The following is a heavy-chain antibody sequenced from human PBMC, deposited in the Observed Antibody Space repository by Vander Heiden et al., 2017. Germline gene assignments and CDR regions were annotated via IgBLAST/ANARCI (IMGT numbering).Heavy chain of an antibody. CDR3: SRVGVAPTN. CDR1: GFKFRYFA. J-gene: IGHJ4*02. V-gene: IGHV3-49*05. Sequence: EVQLVESGGGRVKPGRSLRLSCTSSGFKFRYFAMTWFRQAPGQGLEWVGIIRSNTYGEATEYTASVRGIFTLSRDDSESIVYLQMNGLQIEDTAVYYCSRVGVAPTNWGQGTLVTVSS. CDR2: IRSNTYGEAT. D-gene: IGHD3-3*01.